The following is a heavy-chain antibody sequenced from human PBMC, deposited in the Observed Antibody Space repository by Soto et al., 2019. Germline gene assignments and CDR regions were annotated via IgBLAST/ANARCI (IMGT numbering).Heavy chain of an antibody. CDR3: ARELPQRQRRNMHV. Sequence: SETLSLTCTVTGGSMTSGDQYWTWIRHRPGEGLEWFGYINHRGSLYYNPSLKSRVSMSVDTSKNQFSLNMSSVTAADTAVYYLARELPQRQRRNMHVWHRGTTVTVSS. V-gene: IGHV4-31*03. J-gene: IGHJ6*03. CDR2: INHRGSL. CDR1: GGSMTSGDQY. D-gene: IGHD1-1*01.